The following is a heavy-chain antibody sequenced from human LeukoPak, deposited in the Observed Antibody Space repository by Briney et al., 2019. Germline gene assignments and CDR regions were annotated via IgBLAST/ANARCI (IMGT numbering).Heavy chain of an antibody. CDR1: GFTFSDHY. CDR3: ARVFDDYVWGSYRMEYYFGY. V-gene: IGHV3-11*01. D-gene: IGHD3-16*02. J-gene: IGHJ4*02. CDR2: ISSSGSTI. Sequence: GGSLRLSCAASGFTFSDHYMSWIRQAPGKGLEWVSYISSSGSTIYYADSVKGRFTISRENAKNTLYLQMNSLRAEDTAVYYCARVFDDYVWGSYRMEYYFGYWGQGTLVTVSS.